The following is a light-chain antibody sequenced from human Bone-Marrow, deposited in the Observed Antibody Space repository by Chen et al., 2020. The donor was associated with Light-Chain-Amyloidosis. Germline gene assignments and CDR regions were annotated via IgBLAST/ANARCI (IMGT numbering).Light chain of an antibody. Sequence: QSALTQPASVSGSPGQSITLSCTGTSNDIGSYDLISWYQQHPGNAPRVIIYDVNKRPPGVSNRFSGAKSSNTASLTISGLQAEDEAYYYCCSHAGSFIWVFGGGTKVTVL. J-gene: IGLJ3*02. CDR2: DVN. CDR3: CSHAGSFIWV. V-gene: IGLV2-23*02. CDR1: SNDIGSYDL.